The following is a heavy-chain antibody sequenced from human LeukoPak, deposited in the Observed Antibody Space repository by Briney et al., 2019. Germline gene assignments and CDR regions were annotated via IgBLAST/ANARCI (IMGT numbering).Heavy chain of an antibody. V-gene: IGHV1-46*01. Sequence: APVKVSCKASGYNFSGYYMHWVRQAPGQGLEWMGIINPSGGSTTYAQKFQGRVTMTRDTSTSTVYMELSSLRSEDTALYYCARGFGYPASARFDFWGQGTLVTVSS. CDR3: ARGFGYPASARFDF. J-gene: IGHJ4*02. CDR2: INPSGGST. D-gene: IGHD5-12*01. CDR1: GYNFSGYY.